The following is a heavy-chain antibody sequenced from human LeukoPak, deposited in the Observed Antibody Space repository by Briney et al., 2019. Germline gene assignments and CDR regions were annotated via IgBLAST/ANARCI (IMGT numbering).Heavy chain of an antibody. J-gene: IGHJ4*02. D-gene: IGHD3-16*02. CDR2: FDPEDGET. CDR1: GYSLTEFS. V-gene: IGHV1-24*01. Sequence: ASVKVSCKVSGYSLTEFSLHWVRQAPGKGLEWMGGFDPEDGETIYAQKLQGRIIMTEDTSTDTAYMELGSLRSDDTAVYYCARLREGLYHFDYWGQGTLVTVSS. CDR3: ARLREGLYHFDY.